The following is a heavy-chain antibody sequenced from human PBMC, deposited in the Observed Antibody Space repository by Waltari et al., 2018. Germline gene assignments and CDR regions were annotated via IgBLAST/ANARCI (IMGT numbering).Heavy chain of an antibody. J-gene: IGHJ4*02. V-gene: IGHV3-7*01. CDR1: GFTFSDDW. Sequence: EVRLVESGGGLVQPGGSLRLSCATSGFTFSDDWMSWVRQPPGKGLEWVANIKRDGKDIYSADSVKGRFTISRDNAMSALYLQMNDLRPGDTGLYYCVRVGAATNYFTFWGPGTMVTVSS. CDR3: VRVGAATNYFTF. D-gene: IGHD1-26*01. CDR2: IKRDGKDI.